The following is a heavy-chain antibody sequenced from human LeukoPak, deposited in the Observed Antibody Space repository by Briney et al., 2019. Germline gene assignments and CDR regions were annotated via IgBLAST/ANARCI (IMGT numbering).Heavy chain of an antibody. CDR1: GGSISSGDYY. V-gene: IGHV4-30-4*08. Sequence: PSETLSPTCTVSGGSISSGDYYWSWIRQPPGKGLEWIGYIYYSGSTYYNPSLKSRVTISVDTSKNQFSLKLSSVTAADTAVYYCARVSFRLGYYFDYWGQGTLVTVSS. J-gene: IGHJ4*02. CDR2: IYYSGST. D-gene: IGHD6-19*01. CDR3: ARVSFRLGYYFDY.